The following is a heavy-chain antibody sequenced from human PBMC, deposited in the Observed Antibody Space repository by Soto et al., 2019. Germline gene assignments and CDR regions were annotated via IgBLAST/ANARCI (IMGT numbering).Heavy chain of an antibody. Sequence: GESLKISCKGSGYSFTSYWISWVRQMPGKGLEWMGRIDPSDSYTNYRPSFQGHVTISADKSISTAYLQWSSLKASDTAMYYCARRIVVVPAATPYYYGMDVWGQGTTVTVSS. D-gene: IGHD2-2*01. CDR2: IDPSDSYT. V-gene: IGHV5-10-1*01. J-gene: IGHJ6*02. CDR3: ARRIVVVPAATPYYYGMDV. CDR1: GYSFTSYW.